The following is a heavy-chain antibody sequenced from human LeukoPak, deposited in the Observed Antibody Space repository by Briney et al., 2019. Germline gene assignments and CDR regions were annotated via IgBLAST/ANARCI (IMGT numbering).Heavy chain of an antibody. CDR2: IGSSSHFR. CDR1: GFSFSNYS. V-gene: IGHV3-21*01. D-gene: IGHD3-16*02. Sequence: GGSLRLSCAASGFSFSNYSMNWVRQAPGKGLEWVSSIGSSSHFRYYADSLKGRVTISRDNAKNSLYLQMNSLRDEDTAVYYCARDARDYVWGSYRAIDYWGQGTLVTVSS. J-gene: IGHJ4*02. CDR3: ARDARDYVWGSYRAIDY.